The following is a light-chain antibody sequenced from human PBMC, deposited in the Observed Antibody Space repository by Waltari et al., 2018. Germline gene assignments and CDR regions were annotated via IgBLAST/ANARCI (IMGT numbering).Light chain of an antibody. J-gene: IGKJ1*01. Sequence: DIQMTQSPSLLSASVGDTVTINCRASQNVNHWLAWFQQKPGTVPKLLIYKASILQTGVPSRFSGSGSGTYFTLTISDLQPDDLATYFCQEYNNFWTFGQVTKVEI. CDR2: KAS. CDR3: QEYNNFWT. V-gene: IGKV1-5*03. CDR1: QNVNHW.